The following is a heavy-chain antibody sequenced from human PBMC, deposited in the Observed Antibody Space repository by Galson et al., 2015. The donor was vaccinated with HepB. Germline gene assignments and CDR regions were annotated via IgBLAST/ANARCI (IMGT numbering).Heavy chain of an antibody. CDR3: ARGATEFDY. D-gene: IGHD1-26*01. CDR2: ISSSSTYI. J-gene: IGHJ4*02. CDR1: GFTFSDYY. V-gene: IGHV3-11*06. Sequence: SLRLSCAASGFTFSDYYMSWNRQAPGKGLEWVSSISSSSTYIYYADSVKGRLTISRDSAKNSLYLQMNSLRAEDTAVYYCARGATEFDYWGQGTLVTVSP.